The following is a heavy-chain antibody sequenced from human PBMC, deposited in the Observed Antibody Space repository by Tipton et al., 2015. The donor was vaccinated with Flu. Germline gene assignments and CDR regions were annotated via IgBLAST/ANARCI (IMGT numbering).Heavy chain of an antibody. Sequence: TLSLTCTVSGGSISTSGYYWGWIRQPPGKGLEWIGSIRYGGSSYYTPSLKSRVTISLDASKNQFSLKLTSVTPADTAVYYCVRLNSGWVDYWGQGTLVTVSS. J-gene: IGHJ4*02. CDR2: IRYGGSS. D-gene: IGHD6-19*01. CDR3: VRLNSGWVDY. CDR1: GGSISTSGYY. V-gene: IGHV4-39*07.